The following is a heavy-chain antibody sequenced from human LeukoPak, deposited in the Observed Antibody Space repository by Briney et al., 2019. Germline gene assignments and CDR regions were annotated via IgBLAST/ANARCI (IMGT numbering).Heavy chain of an antibody. CDR2: IYYSGST. V-gene: IGHV4-39*07. D-gene: IGHD2-2*02. CDR1: GGSISSSSYY. Sequence: SETLSLTCTVSGGSISSSSYYWGWIRQPPGKGLEWIGSIYYSGSTNYNPSLMSRVTISVDTSKNQFSLRLSSVTAADTAVYYCARYCSTTSCYTGAFDIWGQGTMVTVSS. J-gene: IGHJ3*02. CDR3: ARYCSTTSCYTGAFDI.